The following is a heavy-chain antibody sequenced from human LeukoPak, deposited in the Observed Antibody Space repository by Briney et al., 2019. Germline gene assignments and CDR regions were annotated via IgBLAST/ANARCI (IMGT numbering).Heavy chain of an antibody. D-gene: IGHD3-3*01. CDR2: IYYSGST. J-gene: IGHJ6*03. CDR1: GGSISSYY. Sequence: SETLSLTCTVSGGSISSYYWSWIRQPPGKGLEWIGYIYYSGSTNYNPSLKSRVTISVDTSKNQFSLKLSSVTAADTAVYYCARGSYDFWSYYYYMDVWGKGTTVTVSS. V-gene: IGHV4-59*01. CDR3: ARGSYDFWSYYYYMDV.